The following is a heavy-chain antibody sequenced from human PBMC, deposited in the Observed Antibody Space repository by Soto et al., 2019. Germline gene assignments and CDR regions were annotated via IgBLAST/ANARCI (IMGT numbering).Heavy chain of an antibody. CDR1: GFTFSNAW. J-gene: IGHJ6*02. CDR3: TVGHYYYYGMDV. CDR2: IKSKTDGGTT. V-gene: IGHV3-15*07. Sequence: GGSLRLSCAASGFTFSNAWMNWVRQAPGKGLEWVGRIKSKTDGGTTDYAAPVKGRFTISRDDSKNTLYLQMNSLKTEDTAVYYCTVGHYYYYGMDVWGQGTTVTVSS.